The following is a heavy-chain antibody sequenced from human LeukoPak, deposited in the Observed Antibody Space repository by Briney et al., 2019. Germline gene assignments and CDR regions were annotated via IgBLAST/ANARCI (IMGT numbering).Heavy chain of an antibody. CDR2: ISGSGGST. J-gene: IGHJ5*02. CDR3: AKVRATVTNWFDP. D-gene: IGHD4-17*01. V-gene: IGHV3-23*01. CDR1: GFTFDDYA. Sequence: GRSLRLSCAASGFTFDDYAMHWVRQAPGKGLEWVSGISGSGGSTYYADSVKGRFTISRDNSKNTLYLQMNSLRAEDTAVYYCAKVRATVTNWFDPWGQGTLVTVSS.